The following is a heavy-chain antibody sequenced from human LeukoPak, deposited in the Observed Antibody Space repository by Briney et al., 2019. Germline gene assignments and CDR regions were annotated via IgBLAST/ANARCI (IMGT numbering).Heavy chain of an antibody. Sequence: SETLSFTCAVYGGSFSGYYWSWIRQPPGKGLEWIGEINHSGGTNYNPSLKSRVTISVDTSKNQFSLKLSSVTAADTAVYYCARGDYDILTGYYSLLGAEYFQHWGQGTLVTVSS. CDR2: INHSGGT. J-gene: IGHJ1*01. CDR1: GGSFSGYY. CDR3: ARGDYDILTGYYSLLGAEYFQH. D-gene: IGHD3-9*01. V-gene: IGHV4-34*01.